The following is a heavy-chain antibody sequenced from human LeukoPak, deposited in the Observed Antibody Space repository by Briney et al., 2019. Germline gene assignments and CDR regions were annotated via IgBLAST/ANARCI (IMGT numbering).Heavy chain of an antibody. CDR1: GGSISSSSYY. CDR2: IYYSGST. Sequence: SETLSLTCTVSGGSISSSSYYWGWIRQPPEKGLEWIGSIYYSGSTYYNPSLKSRVTISVDTSKNQFSLKLSSVTAADTAVYYCARTVGSGWYQPFDYWGQGTLVTVSS. J-gene: IGHJ4*02. D-gene: IGHD6-19*01. V-gene: IGHV4-39*01. CDR3: ARTVGSGWYQPFDY.